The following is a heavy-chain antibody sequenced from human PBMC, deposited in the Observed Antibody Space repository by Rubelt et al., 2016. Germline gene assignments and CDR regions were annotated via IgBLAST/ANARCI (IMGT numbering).Heavy chain of an antibody. J-gene: IGHJ4*02. D-gene: IGHD1-26*01. CDR3: ASIGLTLSY. Sequence: VQLVESGGGVVQPGGSLRLSCAASGFPFTTYSMNWVRQAPGKGLEWVSYITSGSDTEHYAISVKGRFTISRDNSRNSLYRQMNSLRAEDTAVYYCASIGLTLSYWGQGTLVTVSS. CDR1: GFPFTTYS. CDR2: ITSGSDTE. V-gene: IGHV3-48*04.